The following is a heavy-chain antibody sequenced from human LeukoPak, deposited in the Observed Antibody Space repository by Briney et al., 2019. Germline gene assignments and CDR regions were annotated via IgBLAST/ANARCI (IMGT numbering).Heavy chain of an antibody. CDR1: GGSISSYY. Sequence: PSETLSFTCTVSGGSISSYYWNWIRQPPGKGLEWIGYIYYSGSTNYNPSLKSRVTISVDTSKNQFSLKLSSVTAADTAVYYCARDPGGYDILTGYQNWYFDLWGRGTLVTVSS. J-gene: IGHJ2*01. CDR3: ARDPGGYDILTGYQNWYFDL. CDR2: IYYSGST. V-gene: IGHV4-59*01. D-gene: IGHD3-9*01.